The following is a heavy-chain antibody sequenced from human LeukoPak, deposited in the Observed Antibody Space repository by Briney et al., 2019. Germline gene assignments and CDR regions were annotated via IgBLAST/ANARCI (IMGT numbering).Heavy chain of an antibody. Sequence: GGSLRLCCAAHGCPFCDYYMTTIRQAPGKGLEWVSYISSSGSTIYYADSVKGRFTISRDNAKNSLYLQMNSLRAEDTAVYYCVRDGESTTVVRDPHWFDPWGQGTLVTVSS. J-gene: IGHJ5*02. V-gene: IGHV3-11*01. D-gene: IGHD4-23*01. CDR2: ISSSGSTI. CDR3: VRDGESTTVVRDPHWFDP. CDR1: GCPFCDYY.